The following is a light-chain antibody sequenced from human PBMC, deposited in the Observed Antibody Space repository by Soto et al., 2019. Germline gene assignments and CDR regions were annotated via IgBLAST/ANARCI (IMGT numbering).Light chain of an antibody. CDR2: GAS. J-gene: IGKJ2*01. V-gene: IGKV3-20*01. Sequence: EIVMTQSPGTLSLSPGERITLSCRASQSVRNDFLAWYQHKPGQAPKVLIYGASSRATGIPDRFSGSGSGTDFSLTISRLEPEDSAVYYCHQYGYVPYTFGQGTKMEIK. CDR3: HQYGYVPYT. CDR1: QSVRNDF.